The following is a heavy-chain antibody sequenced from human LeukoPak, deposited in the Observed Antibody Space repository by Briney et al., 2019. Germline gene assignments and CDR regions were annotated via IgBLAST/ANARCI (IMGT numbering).Heavy chain of an antibody. CDR1: GYTFTSYD. D-gene: IGHD6-13*01. J-gene: IGHJ5*02. V-gene: IGHV1-8*01. Sequence: ASVKVSCKASGYTFTSYDINWVRQATGQGLEWMGWMNPNSGNTGYAQKFQGRVTMTRNTSISTAYMELSSPRSEDTAVYYCARGYRSSWYVFGPTSRSWFDPWGQGTLVTVSS. CDR2: MNPNSGNT. CDR3: ARGYRSSWYVFGPTSRSWFDP.